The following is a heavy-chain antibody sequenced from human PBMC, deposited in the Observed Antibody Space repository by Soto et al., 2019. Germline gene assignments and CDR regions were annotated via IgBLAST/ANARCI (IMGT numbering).Heavy chain of an antibody. V-gene: IGHV3-30*03. CDR3: TGEGASGY. J-gene: IGHJ4*02. Sequence: QVQLVESGGGVVEHGRSLRLSCAVSGFTVSTYGMHWVRQAPGKGLEWVAVISRDGGTKYYADSVKGRFTISRDNSRNTLFLEMNSLRGDDMAVYYCTGEGASGYWGQGTLVTVSS. D-gene: IGHD2-8*02. CDR1: GFTVSTYG. CDR2: ISRDGGTK.